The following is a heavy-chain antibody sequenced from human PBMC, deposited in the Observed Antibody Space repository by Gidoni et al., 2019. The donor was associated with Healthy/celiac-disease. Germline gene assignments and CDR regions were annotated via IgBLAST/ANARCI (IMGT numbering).Heavy chain of an antibody. CDR3: AREYSSTLFDP. CDR2: TYYRSKWYH. CDR1: GDSVASHCAA. J-gene: IGHJ5*02. D-gene: IGHD6-13*01. Sequence: QVQRQESGAGVVKPSQNLSLTGASHGDSVASHCAAWNWIRQSPSRGLEWLGRTYYRSKWYHDSAVSVNSRIAINPDTSEIQVSLQPNSVTPEDTDVYSCAREYSSTLFDPWGQGPLVTVSS. V-gene: IGHV6-1*01.